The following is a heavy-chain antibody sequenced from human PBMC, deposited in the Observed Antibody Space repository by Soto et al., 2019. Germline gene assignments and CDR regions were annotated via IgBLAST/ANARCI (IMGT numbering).Heavy chain of an antibody. CDR1: GLTFSSYA. Sequence: GGSLRLSCAASGLTFSSYAMHWVRQAPGKGLEWVAVISYDGSNKYYADSVKGRFTISRDNSKNTLYLQMNSLRAEDTAVYYCATGIVVVTAIRAQHWGQGTLVTVSS. J-gene: IGHJ1*01. D-gene: IGHD2-21*02. V-gene: IGHV3-30-3*01. CDR3: ATGIVVVTAIRAQH. CDR2: ISYDGSNK.